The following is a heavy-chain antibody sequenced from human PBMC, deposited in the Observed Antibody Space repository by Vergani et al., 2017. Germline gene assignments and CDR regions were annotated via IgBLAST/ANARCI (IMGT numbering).Heavy chain of an antibody. CDR3: AKGGYSXSIDY. J-gene: IGHJ4*02. D-gene: IGHD4-11*01. CDR2: ISYDGSNK. V-gene: IGHV3-30*18. CDR1: GFTFSSYG. Sequence: QVQLVESGGGVVQPGRSLRLSCAASGFTFSSYGMHWVRQAPGKGLEWVAVISYDGSNKYYADSVKGRFTISRDNSKNTLYLQMNSLRAEDTAVYYCAKGGYSXSIDYWGQGTLVTVSS.